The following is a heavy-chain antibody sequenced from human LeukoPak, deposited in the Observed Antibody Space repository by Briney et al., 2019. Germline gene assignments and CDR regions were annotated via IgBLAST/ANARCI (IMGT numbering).Heavy chain of an antibody. D-gene: IGHD3-10*01. CDR2: IYYSGST. CDR3: ARRREKRGSGSYYGGPYYYYMDV. J-gene: IGHJ6*03. Sequence: SETLSLTCTVSGGSISSSSYYWGWIRQPPGKGLEWIGSIYYSGSTYYNPSLKSRVTISVDTSKNQFSLKLSSVTAADTAVYYCARRREKRGSGSYYGGPYYYYMDVWGKGTTVTISS. CDR1: GGSISSSSYY. V-gene: IGHV4-39*01.